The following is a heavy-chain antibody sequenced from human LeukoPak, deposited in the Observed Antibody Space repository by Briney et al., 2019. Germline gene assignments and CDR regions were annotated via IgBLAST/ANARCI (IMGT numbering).Heavy chain of an antibody. D-gene: IGHD3-16*01. CDR2: IYTSGST. Sequence: SETLSLTCTVSGGSISSSSYYWSWIRQPAGKGLEWIGRIYTSGSTNYNPSLKSRVTMSVDTSKNQFSLKLSSVTTADTAVYYCAMGGSSLYKGSWFDPWGQGTLVTVSS. CDR1: GGSISSSSYY. CDR3: AMGGSSLYKGSWFDP. J-gene: IGHJ5*02. V-gene: IGHV4-61*02.